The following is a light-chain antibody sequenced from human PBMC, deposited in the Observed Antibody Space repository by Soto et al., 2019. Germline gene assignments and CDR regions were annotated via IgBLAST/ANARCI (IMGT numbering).Light chain of an antibody. CDR1: QSVSSN. J-gene: IGKJ1*01. V-gene: IGKV3-15*01. CDR2: GAS. CDR3: QQYNNWPPGT. Sequence: EIVMTQSPATLSMSPGDRVTLSCRPSQSVSSNLAWYQQKPGQAPRLLIYGASTRATGIPARFSGSESGTEFTLTISSLQSEDFAVYYCQQYNNWPPGTFGQGTKVDI.